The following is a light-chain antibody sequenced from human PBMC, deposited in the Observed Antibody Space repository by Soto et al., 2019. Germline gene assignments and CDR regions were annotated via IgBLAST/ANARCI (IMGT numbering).Light chain of an antibody. V-gene: IGKV3-15*01. CDR1: QSVSSN. CDR2: GAS. CDR3: QPYNNWPYT. J-gene: IGKJ2*01. Sequence: EIVMTQSPATLSVSPGERATLSCRASQSVSSNLAWYQQKPGQAPRLLIYGASTRATGIPARFSGSGSGTEFTLTISGLQSEEFAVYYCQPYNNWPYTFGQGTKLEIK.